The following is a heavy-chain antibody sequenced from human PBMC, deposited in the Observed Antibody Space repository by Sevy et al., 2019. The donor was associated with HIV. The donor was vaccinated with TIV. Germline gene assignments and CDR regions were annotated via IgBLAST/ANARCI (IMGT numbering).Heavy chain of an antibody. Sequence: GGSLRLSCAASGFTFSNASMSWVRQAPGKGLEWVGRIKSKTDGGTTEYSVPVKGRFTISREDSRNTLYLQMNSRKTGDTAIYYCITDSKKRGLSELLDYWGQGTLVTVSS. V-gene: IGHV3-15*01. CDR3: ITDSKKRGLSELLDY. D-gene: IGHD1-26*01. CDR1: GFTFSNAS. J-gene: IGHJ4*02. CDR2: IKSKTDGGTT.